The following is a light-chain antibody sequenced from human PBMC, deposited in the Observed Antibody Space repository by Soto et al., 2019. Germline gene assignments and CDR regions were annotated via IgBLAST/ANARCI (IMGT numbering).Light chain of an antibody. CDR3: HQYGSAPAWT. CDR1: QSIRSSY. CDR2: GAS. Sequence: EIVLTQSPGTLSLFPGERATLSCRASQSIRSSYLAWYQQKPGQAPRLLIYGASSRATGIPDRFSGAGSAKDFLLTVSRLEPEDFAVYYCHQYGSAPAWTFGQGTKVEIK. J-gene: IGKJ1*01. V-gene: IGKV3-20*01.